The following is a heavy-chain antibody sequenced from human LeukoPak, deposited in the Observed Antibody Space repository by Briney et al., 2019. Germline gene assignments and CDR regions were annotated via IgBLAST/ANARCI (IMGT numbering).Heavy chain of an antibody. D-gene: IGHD3-10*01. Sequence: GASLKISCKGSGSLFTSNWIGWVRQMPGKGLEWMGIIYPGDSDTRYSPSFEGQVTISVDKSISTAYLQWSSPKASDTAMYYCARQTRDGSGSRGYSFDFWGQGTLVAVSS. J-gene: IGHJ4*02. CDR1: GSLFTSNW. CDR3: ARQTRDGSGSRGYSFDF. CDR2: IYPGDSDT. V-gene: IGHV5-51*01.